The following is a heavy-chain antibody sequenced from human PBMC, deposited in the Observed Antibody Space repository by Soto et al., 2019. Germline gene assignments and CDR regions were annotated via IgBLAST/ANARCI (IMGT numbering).Heavy chain of an antibody. CDR1: GFTFSDYY. D-gene: IGHD6-19*01. Sequence: GVLRLSCAASGFTFSDYYMSWIRQAPGKGLEWVSYITSSGSTIYYADSVKGRFTISRDNAKNSLYLQMNSLRAEDTAVYYCARENEQWVAADNWGQGSLVIVSS. CDR3: ARENEQWVAADN. J-gene: IGHJ4*02. CDR2: ITSSGSTI. V-gene: IGHV3-11*01.